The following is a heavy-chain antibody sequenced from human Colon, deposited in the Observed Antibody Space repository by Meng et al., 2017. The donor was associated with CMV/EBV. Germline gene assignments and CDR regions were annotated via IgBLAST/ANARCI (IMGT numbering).Heavy chain of an antibody. Sequence: GESLKISCAASRFTFNNYGMHWVRQAPGKGLEWVAVISDNGRNKYHADSVKGRFTISRDNSENTLFLQMNSLRDEDTAVYYCARQTNSYDPLWGSYRYMEYWGQGALVTVSS. J-gene: IGHJ4*02. CDR2: ISDNGRNK. CDR1: RFTFNNYG. CDR3: ARQTNSYDPLWGSYRYMEY. D-gene: IGHD3-16*02. V-gene: IGHV3-30*03.